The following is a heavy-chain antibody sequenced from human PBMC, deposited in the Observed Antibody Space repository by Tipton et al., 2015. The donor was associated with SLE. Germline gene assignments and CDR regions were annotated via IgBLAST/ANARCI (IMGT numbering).Heavy chain of an antibody. V-gene: IGHV4-34*01. CDR3: ASSLGSSYWFDY. J-gene: IGHJ4*02. Sequence: LRLSCAVYGGSFSGYYWSWIRQPPGKGLEWIGEINHSGSTNYNPSPKSRVTISVDTSKNQFSLKLSSVTAADTAVYYCASSLGSSYWFDYWGQGTLVTVSS. CDR1: GGSFSGYY. CDR2: INHSGST. D-gene: IGHD2-15*01.